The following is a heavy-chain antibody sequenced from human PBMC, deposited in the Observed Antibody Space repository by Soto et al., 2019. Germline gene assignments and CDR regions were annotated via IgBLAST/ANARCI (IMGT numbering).Heavy chain of an antibody. J-gene: IGHJ4*02. V-gene: IGHV3-74*01. CDR1: GFTFSSYW. CDR2: INSDGSST. Sequence: GSLRLSCAASGFTFSSYWMHWVRQAPGKGLVWVSRINSDGSSTSYADSVKGRFTISRDNAKNTLYLQMNSLRAEDTAVYYCARPDCSSTSCYGQCNDYWSQGTLVTVS. D-gene: IGHD2-2*01. CDR3: ARPDCSSTSCYGQCNDY.